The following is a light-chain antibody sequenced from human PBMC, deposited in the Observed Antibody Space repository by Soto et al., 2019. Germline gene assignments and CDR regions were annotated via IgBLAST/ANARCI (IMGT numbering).Light chain of an antibody. V-gene: IGKV3-20*01. J-gene: IGKJ2*01. CDR1: QSVSSSY. CDR3: QQFGNSPYT. CDR2: VAS. Sequence: EIVLTQSPGTLSLSPGERATLSCRASQSVSSSYLAWYQQKPGQAPRLLIYVASSRATGIPDRFSGSGSGTDFTLNISRLEPEDFAVYYCQQFGNSPYTFGQGTRLEIK.